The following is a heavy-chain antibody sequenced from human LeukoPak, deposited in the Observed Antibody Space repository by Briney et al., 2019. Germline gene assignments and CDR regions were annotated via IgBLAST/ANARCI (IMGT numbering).Heavy chain of an antibody. J-gene: IGHJ5*02. CDR3: ARVGSKEVAARPGFGSWFDP. CDR1: GFTFSSYS. Sequence: GGSLRLSCAASGFTFSSYSMNWVRQAPGKGLEWVSSISSSSSYIYYADSVKGRFTISRDNAKNSLYLQMNSLRAEDTAVYYCARVGSKEVAARPGFGSWFDPWGQGTLVTVSS. V-gene: IGHV3-21*01. CDR2: ISSSSSYI. D-gene: IGHD6-6*01.